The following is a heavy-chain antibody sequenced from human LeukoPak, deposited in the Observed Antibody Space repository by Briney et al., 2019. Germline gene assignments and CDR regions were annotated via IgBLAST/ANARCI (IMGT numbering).Heavy chain of an antibody. CDR2: IIPIFGTA. CDR3: ASRLRADYYMDV. CDR1: GGTFSSYA. Sequence: GASVKVSCKASGGTFSSYAISWVRQAPGQGLEWMGGIIPIFGTANYAQKFQGRVTITADESTSTAYMELSSLRSEDTAVYYCASRLRADYYMDVWGKGTTVTVSS. V-gene: IGHV1-69*13. J-gene: IGHJ6*03. D-gene: IGHD4-17*01.